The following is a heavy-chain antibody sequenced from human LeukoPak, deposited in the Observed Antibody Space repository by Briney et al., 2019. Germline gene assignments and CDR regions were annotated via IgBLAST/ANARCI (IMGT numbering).Heavy chain of an antibody. CDR1: GYTFTSYY. D-gene: IGHD3-10*01. V-gene: IGHV1-46*01. CDR2: INPSGGST. J-gene: IGHJ3*02. Sequence: AASVKVSCKASGYTFTSYYMHWVRQAPGQGLEWMGIINPSGGSTSYAQKFQGRVTMTRDTSTSTVYMELSSLRSEDTAVYYCANEGSGGFDAFGIWGQGTMVTVSS. CDR3: ANEGSGGFDAFGI.